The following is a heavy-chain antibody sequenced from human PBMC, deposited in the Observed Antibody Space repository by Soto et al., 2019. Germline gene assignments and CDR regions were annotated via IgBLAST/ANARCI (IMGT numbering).Heavy chain of an antibody. D-gene: IGHD1-26*01. CDR2: IRIDSNHI. V-gene: IGHV3-48*02. CDR1: GFIFTSYS. Sequence: EVQLVESGGGLVQPGGSLRLSCAASGFIFTSYSMNWVRQAPGKGLEWLSYIRIDSNHIGYADSVRGRFTISSDIAKNSLYLQMTSRRDEDTAVYYCARDLSYAFDYWGQGTLVTVSS. J-gene: IGHJ4*02. CDR3: ARDLSYAFDY.